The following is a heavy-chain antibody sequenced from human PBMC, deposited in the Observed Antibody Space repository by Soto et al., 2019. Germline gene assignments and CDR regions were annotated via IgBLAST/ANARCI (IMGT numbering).Heavy chain of an antibody. CDR3: TRDFYGLDV. V-gene: IGHV3-13*01. CDR2: IDTADDT. CDR1: GFTFSRYA. J-gene: IGHJ6*02. Sequence: GGSLRLCCAASGFTFSRYAMHWVRQVIGKSLEWVSGIDTADDTHYPASVKGRFTISRENAKNSLYLQMNNLRAGDTAVYYCTRDFYGLDVWGQGTTVTVSS.